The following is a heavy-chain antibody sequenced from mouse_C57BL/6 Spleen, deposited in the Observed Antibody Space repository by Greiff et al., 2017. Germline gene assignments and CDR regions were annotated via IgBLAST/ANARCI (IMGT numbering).Heavy chain of an antibody. CDR3: ARFYDGYYGV. V-gene: IGHV1-80*01. Sequence: QVQLQQPGAELVKPGASVKVSCKASGYTFTSYWMHWVKQRPGKGLEWIGQIYPGDGDTNYNGKFKGKATLTADKSSSTAYMQLSSLTSEDSAVYFCARFYDGYYGVWGTGTTVTVSS. J-gene: IGHJ1*03. CDR1: GYTFTSYW. D-gene: IGHD2-3*01. CDR2: IYPGDGDT.